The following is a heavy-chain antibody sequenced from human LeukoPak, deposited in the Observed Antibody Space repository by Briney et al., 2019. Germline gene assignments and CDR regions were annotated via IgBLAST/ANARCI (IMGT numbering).Heavy chain of an antibody. Sequence: RSPLTFSAASGFTFCSYGMNWVRQAPGKGLEWVAVISYDGSNKYYADSVKGRFSISRDNSKNTLYVQMNSLRAEDTAVYYCAKDRGGYCASAVRAYFDSWGRGPWSP. CDR1: GFTFCSYG. CDR2: ISYDGSNK. V-gene: IGHV3-30*18. J-gene: IGHJ4*02. D-gene: IGHD2-8*01. CDR3: AKDRGGYCASAVRAYFDS.